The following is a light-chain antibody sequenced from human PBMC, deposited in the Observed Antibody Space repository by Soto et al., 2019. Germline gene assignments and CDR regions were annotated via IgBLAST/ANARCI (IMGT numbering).Light chain of an antibody. J-gene: IGKJ4*01. CDR2: GAS. CDR3: QQYNSWVT. CDR1: QSVGSN. Sequence: EVVMTQSPDTLSVSPGERATLSCRASQSVGSNLAWYQQKPGQAPRLLIYGASTRATGIPARFSGSGSGTDSTLTISSLQSEDFAVYYCQQYNSWVTFGGGTKVDIK. V-gene: IGKV3D-15*01.